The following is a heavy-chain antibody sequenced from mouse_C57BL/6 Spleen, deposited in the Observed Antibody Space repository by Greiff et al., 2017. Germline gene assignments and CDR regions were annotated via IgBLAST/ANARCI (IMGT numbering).Heavy chain of an antibody. V-gene: IGHV10-1*01. CDR1: GFSFNTYA. CDR2: IRSKSNNYAT. Sequence: EVQGVESGGGLVQPKGSLKLSCAASGFSFNTYAMNWVRQAPGKGLEWVARIRSKSNNYATYYADSVKDRFTISRDDSESMLYLQMNNLKTEDTAMYYCVSYYYGSFDYWGQGTTLTVSS. D-gene: IGHD1-1*01. J-gene: IGHJ2*01. CDR3: VSYYYGSFDY.